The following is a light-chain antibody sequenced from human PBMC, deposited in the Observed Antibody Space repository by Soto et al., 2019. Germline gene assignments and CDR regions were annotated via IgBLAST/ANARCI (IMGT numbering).Light chain of an antibody. CDR1: SGHSSYI. J-gene: IGLJ3*02. CDR3: ETWDSNTRV. Sequence: QLVLTQSSSASASLGSSVKLTCTLSSGHSSYIIAWHQQQPGKAPRYLMKLEGSGSYNKGSGVPYRFSGSSSGADRYLTISNPQFEDEADYYCETWDSNTRVFGGGTKLTVL. CDR2: LEGSGSY. V-gene: IGLV4-60*02.